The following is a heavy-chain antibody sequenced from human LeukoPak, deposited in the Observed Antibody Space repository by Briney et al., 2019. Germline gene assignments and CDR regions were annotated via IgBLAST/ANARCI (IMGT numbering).Heavy chain of an antibody. CDR1: GGTFSSYA. CDR2: IIPIFGTA. V-gene: IGHV1-69*05. CDR3: ARVKEYYYDSSGYFHFDY. D-gene: IGHD3-22*01. Sequence: SVKVSCKASGGTFSSYAISWVRQAPGQGLEWMGGIIPIFGTANYAQKLQGRVTMTTDTSTSTAYMELRSLRSDDTAVYYCARVKEYYYDSSGYFHFDYWGQGTPVTVSS. J-gene: IGHJ4*02.